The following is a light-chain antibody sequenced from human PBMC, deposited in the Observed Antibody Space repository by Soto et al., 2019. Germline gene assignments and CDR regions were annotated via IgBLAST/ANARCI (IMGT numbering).Light chain of an antibody. Sequence: QSVLTKPPSVSAAPGQKVTISCSGSSSNIGNNYVSWYQQLPGTAPKLLIYENNKRPSGIPDRFSGSKSGTSATLGITGLQTGDEADYYCGTWDSSLSAEVFGTGTKLTVL. J-gene: IGLJ1*01. CDR2: ENN. V-gene: IGLV1-51*02. CDR3: GTWDSSLSAEV. CDR1: SSNIGNNY.